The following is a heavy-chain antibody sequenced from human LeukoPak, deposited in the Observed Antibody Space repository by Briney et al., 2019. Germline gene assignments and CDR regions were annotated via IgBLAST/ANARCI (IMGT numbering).Heavy chain of an antibody. CDR2: IRYDGSNK. Sequence: GGSLRLSCAASGFTFSSYGMHWVRQAPGKGLEWVAFIRYDGSNKYYADSVKGRFTISRDNSKNTLYLQMNSLRAEDMAVYYCAKDAGVAPGAFDIWGQGTMVTVSS. CDR1: GFTFSSYG. CDR3: AKDAGVAPGAFDI. V-gene: IGHV3-30*02. J-gene: IGHJ3*02. D-gene: IGHD7-27*01.